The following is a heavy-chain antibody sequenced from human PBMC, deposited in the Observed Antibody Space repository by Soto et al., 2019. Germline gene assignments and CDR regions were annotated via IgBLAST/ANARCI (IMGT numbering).Heavy chain of an antibody. D-gene: IGHD1-26*01. Sequence: ASETLSLTGIISGGSISSYYWSWIRQPPGKGLEWIGYIYYSGSTNYNPSLKSRVTISVDTSKNQFSLKLSSVTAADTAVYYCAKANSGRYYALFDYWGQGTLVTAPQ. V-gene: IGHV4-59*01. CDR2: IYYSGST. J-gene: IGHJ4*02. CDR3: AKANSGRYYALFDY. CDR1: GGSISSYY.